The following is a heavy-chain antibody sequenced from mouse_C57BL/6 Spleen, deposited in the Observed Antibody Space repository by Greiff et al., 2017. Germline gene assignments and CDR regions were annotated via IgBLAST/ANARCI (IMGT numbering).Heavy chain of an antibody. CDR2: IDPSDSET. CDR1: GYTFTSYW. Sequence: QVQLQQPGAELVRPGSSVKLSCKASGYTFTSYWMHWVKQRPIQGLEWIGNIDPSDSETHYNQKFKDKATLTVDKSSSPAYMQLSSLTSEDSAVYYCAREGSGTAWFAYWGQGTLVTVSA. J-gene: IGHJ3*01. V-gene: IGHV1-52*01. D-gene: IGHD3-2*02. CDR3: AREGSGTAWFAY.